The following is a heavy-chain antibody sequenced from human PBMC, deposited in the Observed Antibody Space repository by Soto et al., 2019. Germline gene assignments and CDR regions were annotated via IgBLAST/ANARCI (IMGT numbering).Heavy chain of an antibody. V-gene: IGHV3-48*02. CDR2: ISSSSSTI. Sequence: EVQLVESGGGLVQHGGSLSLSCAASGFTFSSYSMNWVRQAPGKGLEWVSYISSSSSTIYYADSVKGRFTISRDNAENSLYLQMNSLRDEDTAVYYCARERGDRRVATAYYYYGMDVWGQGTTVTVSS. CDR3: ARERGDRRVATAYYYYGMDV. CDR1: GFTFSSYS. J-gene: IGHJ6*02. D-gene: IGHD5-12*01.